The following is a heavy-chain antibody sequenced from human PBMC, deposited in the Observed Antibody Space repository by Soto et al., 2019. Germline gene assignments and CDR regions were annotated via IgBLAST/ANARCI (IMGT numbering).Heavy chain of an antibody. CDR1: GASINSGGYY. CDR3: ASGNAWEALLAY. CDR2: IYFSGST. V-gene: IGHV4-31*03. J-gene: IGHJ4*02. D-gene: IGHD1-26*01. Sequence: QVQLQESGPGLVKPSQTLSLTCTVSGASINSGGYYWSWIRHLPGKGLEWIGYIYFSGSTYYNPSLGSRVTISLETSQNQCSLKLSSVTAADTAVYYCASGNAWEALLAYWGQGTLVTVSS.